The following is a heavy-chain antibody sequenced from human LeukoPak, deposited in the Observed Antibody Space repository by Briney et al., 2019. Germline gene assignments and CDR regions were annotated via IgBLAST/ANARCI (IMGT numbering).Heavy chain of an antibody. CDR2: ISSSSAST. Sequence: GGSLRLSCAASGFTFSSYAMSWVRQAPGKGLEWVSGISSSSASTYYADSVKGRFTISRDNSKNTLYLQMNSLRAEDTAVYYCTSSYYYGSGSYLYYFDYWGQGTLVTVSS. J-gene: IGHJ4*02. V-gene: IGHV3-23*01. D-gene: IGHD3-10*01. CDR1: GFTFSSYA. CDR3: TSSYYYGSGSYLYYFDY.